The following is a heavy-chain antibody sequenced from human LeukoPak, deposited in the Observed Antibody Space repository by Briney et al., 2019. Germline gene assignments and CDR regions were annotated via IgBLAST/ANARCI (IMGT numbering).Heavy chain of an antibody. CDR1: GYTFNGYY. CDR2: INPNNGGT. J-gene: IGHJ3*02. D-gene: IGHD3-3*01. V-gene: IGHV1-2*02. CDR3: ARETGLSGTYSDAFDI. Sequence: GAAVKVSCKSSGYTFNGYYMHWVRQAPGQGLEWMGWINPNNGGTKYAQNFQARVTLTRDTSISTAYMELSSLRSDDTAVYFCARETGLSGTYSDAFDIWGQGTMVTVSS.